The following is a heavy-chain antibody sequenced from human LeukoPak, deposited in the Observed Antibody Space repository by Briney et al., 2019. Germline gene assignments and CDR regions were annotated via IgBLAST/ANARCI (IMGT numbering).Heavy chain of an antibody. J-gene: IGHJ4*02. CDR2: INSDGSST. D-gene: IGHD6-19*01. CDR1: GFTFSSYW. CDR3: ARDVASSGWYYYFDY. Sequence: GGSLRLSCAASGFTFSSYWMHWVRQAPGKGLVWVSRINSDGSSTSYADSVKGRFTISRDNAKNTLYLQMNSLRAEDTAVYYCARDVASSGWYYYFDYWGQGTLVTVSS. V-gene: IGHV3-74*01.